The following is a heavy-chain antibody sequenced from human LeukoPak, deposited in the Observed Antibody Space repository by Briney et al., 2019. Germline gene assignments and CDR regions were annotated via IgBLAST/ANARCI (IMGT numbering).Heavy chain of an antibody. V-gene: IGHV3-7*01. D-gene: IGHD5-24*01. CDR1: GFTFSSSW. CDR3: ARALWGYNLIDYYYYYMDV. CDR2: IKPDGSEK. Sequence: GGSLRLSCAASGFTFSSSWMSWVRQAPGKGLEWVANIKPDGSEKYYVDSVKGRFTISRDNAKNSLFLQMNSLRAEDSAVYYCARALWGYNLIDYYYYYMDVWGKGTTVTVSS. J-gene: IGHJ6*03.